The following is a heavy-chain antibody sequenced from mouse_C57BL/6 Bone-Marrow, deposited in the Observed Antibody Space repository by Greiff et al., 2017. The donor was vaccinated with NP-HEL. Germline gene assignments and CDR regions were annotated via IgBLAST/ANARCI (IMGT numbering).Heavy chain of an antibody. CDR1: GYTFTSYW. CDR2: IDPSDSYT. Sequence: QVQLQQPGAELVRPGTSVKLSCKASGYTFTSYWMHWVKQRPGQGLEWIGVIDPSDSYTNYNQKFKGKATLTVDTSSSTAYLQLSSLTSEESAVYYCARSPIVYWGKGTTLTVSS. V-gene: IGHV1-59*01. CDR3: ARSPIVY. J-gene: IGHJ2*01.